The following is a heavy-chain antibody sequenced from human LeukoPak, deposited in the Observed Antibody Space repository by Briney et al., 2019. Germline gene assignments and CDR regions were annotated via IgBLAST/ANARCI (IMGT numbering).Heavy chain of an antibody. V-gene: IGHV3-30*03. D-gene: IGHD3-3*01. CDR3: ARDRYDFWSGYPLFDY. CDR2: VSIDGRHK. J-gene: IGHJ4*02. Sequence: GGSLRLSCAASGFTFSNYGMHWVRQAPGKGLEWVAVVSIDGRHKFYGDSVKGRFTISRDNSKNTLYLQMNSLRAEDTAVYYCARDRYDFWSGYPLFDYWGQGTLVTVSS. CDR1: GFTFSNYG.